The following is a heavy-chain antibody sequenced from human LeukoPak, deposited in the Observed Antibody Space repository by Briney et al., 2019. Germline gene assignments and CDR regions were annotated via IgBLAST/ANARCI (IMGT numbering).Heavy chain of an antibody. CDR2: IYPGDSDT. D-gene: IGHD6-19*01. CDR1: GYSFTSYW. J-gene: IGHJ3*02. Sequence: KNGESLKISCKGSGYSFTSYWIGWVRQMPGKGLEGMGIIYPGDSDTSYSPSFQGQVTISADKSISTAYLQWSSLKASDTAMYYCASAVAGTGGAFDIWGQGTMVTVSS. V-gene: IGHV5-51*01. CDR3: ASAVAGTGGAFDI.